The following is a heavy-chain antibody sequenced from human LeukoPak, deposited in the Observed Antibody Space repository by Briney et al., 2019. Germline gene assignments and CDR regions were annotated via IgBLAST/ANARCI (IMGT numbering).Heavy chain of an antibody. Sequence: SGESLKISCKGSGYSFTSYWIGWVRQMPGKGLEWMGIIYPGDSDTRYSPSFQGQVTISADKSISTAYLQWSSLKASDTAMYYCARHWGEQWPVLYMDVWGKGTTVTVSS. V-gene: IGHV5-51*01. CDR1: GYSFTSYW. CDR3: ARHWGEQWPVLYMDV. CDR2: IYPGDSDT. D-gene: IGHD6-19*01. J-gene: IGHJ6*03.